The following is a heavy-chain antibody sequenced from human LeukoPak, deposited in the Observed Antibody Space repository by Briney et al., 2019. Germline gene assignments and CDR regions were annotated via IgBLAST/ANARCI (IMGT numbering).Heavy chain of an antibody. D-gene: IGHD4/OR15-4a*01. CDR2: VYYSGTT. CDR1: GGSISYYY. V-gene: IGHV4-59*01. CDR3: AREDPQTRVPEGMDV. J-gene: IGHJ6*02. Sequence: SETLSLTCTVSGGSISYYYWSWIRQSPGKELEWIGYVYYSGTTNYNPSLKSRVTISVDTSKNQFSLQLRSVTAADTAVYYCAREDPQTRVPEGMDVWGQGTTVTVSS.